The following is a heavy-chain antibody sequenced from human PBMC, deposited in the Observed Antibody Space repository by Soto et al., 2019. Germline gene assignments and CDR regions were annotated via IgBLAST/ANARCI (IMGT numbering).Heavy chain of an antibody. D-gene: IGHD3-9*01. CDR1: VDSVSSNSAA. J-gene: IGHJ6*02. CDR2: TYYRSKWYN. CDR3: ARDEGGGYDILTGYPLYYYYGMDV. V-gene: IGHV6-1*01. Sequence: SQTLSLTCAISVDSVSSNSAAWNWIRQSPSRGLEWLGRTYYRSKWYNDYAVSVKSRITINPDTSKNQFSLQLNSVTPEDTAVYYCARDEGGGYDILTGYPLYYYYGMDVWGQGTTVTVSS.